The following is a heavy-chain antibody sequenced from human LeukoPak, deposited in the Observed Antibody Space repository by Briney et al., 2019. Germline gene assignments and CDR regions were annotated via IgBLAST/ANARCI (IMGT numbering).Heavy chain of an antibody. J-gene: IGHJ4*02. CDR2: IIPIFGTA. D-gene: IGHD3-10*01. CDR1: GYTFTSYG. V-gene: IGHV1-69*13. Sequence: GASVKVSCKASGYTFTSYGISWVRQAPGQGLEWMGGIIPIFGTANYAQKFQGRVTITADESTSTAYMELSSLRSEDTAVYYCATRSGMGFDYWGQGTLVTVSS. CDR3: ATRSGMGFDY.